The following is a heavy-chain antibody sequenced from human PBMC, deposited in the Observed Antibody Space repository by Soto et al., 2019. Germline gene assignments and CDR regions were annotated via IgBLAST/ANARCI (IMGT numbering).Heavy chain of an antibody. Sequence: ESGGGLVQPGGSLRLSCAASGFTFSDHYMDWVRQAPGKGLEWVGRTRNKANSYTTEYAASVKGRFTISRDDSKNSLYLQMNSLKTEDTAVYYCATTYYYDSSGPYWGQGTLVTVSS. CDR2: TRNKANSYTT. J-gene: IGHJ4*02. D-gene: IGHD3-22*01. CDR3: ATTYYYDSSGPY. V-gene: IGHV3-72*01. CDR1: GFTFSDHY.